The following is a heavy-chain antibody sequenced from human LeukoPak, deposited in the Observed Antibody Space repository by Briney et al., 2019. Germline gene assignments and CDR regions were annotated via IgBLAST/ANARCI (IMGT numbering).Heavy chain of an antibody. D-gene: IGHD2-15*01. CDR2: IYYSGST. J-gene: IGHJ4*02. CDR3: ARGAAPFDY. Sequence: TSSETLSLTCTVSGVSISSYYWSWIRQPPGKGLEWIGYIYYSGSTNYNPSLKSRVTISVDTSKNQFSLKLSSVTAADTAVYYCARGAAPFDYWGQGTLVTVSS. CDR1: GVSISSYY. V-gene: IGHV4-59*01.